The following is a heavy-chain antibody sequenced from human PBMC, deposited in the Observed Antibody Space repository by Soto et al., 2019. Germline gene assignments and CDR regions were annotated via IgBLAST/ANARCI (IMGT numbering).Heavy chain of an antibody. V-gene: IGHV1-2*04. J-gene: IGHJ3*02. CDR1: GYTFTGYY. Sequence: ASVKVSCKSSGYTFTGYYMHCVRQAPGQGLEWMGWINPNSGGTNYAQKFQGWVTMTRDTSISTAYMELSRLRSDDTAVYYCARVGSSSWYHRDAFDIWGQGTMVTVSS. CDR2: INPNSGGT. D-gene: IGHD6-13*01. CDR3: ARVGSSSWYHRDAFDI.